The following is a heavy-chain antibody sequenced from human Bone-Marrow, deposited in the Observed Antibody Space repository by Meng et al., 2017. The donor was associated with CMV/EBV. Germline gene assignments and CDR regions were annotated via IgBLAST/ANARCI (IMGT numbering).Heavy chain of an antibody. J-gene: IGHJ4*02. CDR1: GFTFSGSA. D-gene: IGHD2-8*01. Sequence: GESLKISCAASGFTFSGSAMHWVRQASGKGLEWVGRIRSKANSYATAYAASVKGRFTISRDDSKNTAYLQMNSLKTEDTAVYYCTRLYCTNGVCYDFFDDWGPGKLVNVAS. CDR3: TRLYCTNGVCYDFFDD. CDR2: IRSKANSYAT. V-gene: IGHV3-73*01.